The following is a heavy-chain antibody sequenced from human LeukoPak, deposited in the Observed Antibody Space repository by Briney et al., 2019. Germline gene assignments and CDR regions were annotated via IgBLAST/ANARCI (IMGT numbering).Heavy chain of an antibody. J-gene: IGHJ4*02. Sequence: GGSLRLSCAASGFTFSSYAMHWVRQAPGKGLEWVAVISYDGSNKYYADSVKGRFTISRDNSKNTLYLQMNSLRAEDTAVYYCARSAQRLLAFNDYWGQGTLVTVSS. D-gene: IGHD3-3*01. CDR1: GFTFSSYA. CDR3: ARSAQRLLAFNDY. CDR2: ISYDGSNK. V-gene: IGHV3-30-3*01.